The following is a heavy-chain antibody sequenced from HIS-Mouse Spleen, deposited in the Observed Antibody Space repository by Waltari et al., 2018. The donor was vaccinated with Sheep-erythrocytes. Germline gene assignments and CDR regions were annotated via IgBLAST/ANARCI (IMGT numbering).Heavy chain of an antibody. V-gene: IGHV3-33*08. Sequence: VQLVESGGGLVKPGGSLRLSCAASGFTFSSYSMNWVRQAPGKGMEGVAVIWDDGSNKYYADSVKGRFTISRDNSKNTLYLQMNSLRAEDTAVYYCARASLGDYWGQGTLVTVSS. CDR2: IWDDGSNK. CDR3: ARASLGDY. J-gene: IGHJ4*02. CDR1: GFTFSSYS.